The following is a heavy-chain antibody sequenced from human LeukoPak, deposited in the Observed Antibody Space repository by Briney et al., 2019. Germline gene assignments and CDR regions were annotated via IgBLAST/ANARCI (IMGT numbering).Heavy chain of an antibody. V-gene: IGHV3-23*01. D-gene: IGHD4-17*01. Sequence: GGSLRLSCAASGFTFSSYAMSWVRQAPGKGLEWVSAISGSGGSTYYADSVKGRFTISRDNSKNTLYLQMNSLRAEDTAVYYCAKDLYGDYETHYYYYYGMDVWGQGTTVTVSS. CDR2: ISGSGGST. CDR3: AKDLYGDYETHYYYYYGMDV. CDR1: GFTFSSYA. J-gene: IGHJ6*02.